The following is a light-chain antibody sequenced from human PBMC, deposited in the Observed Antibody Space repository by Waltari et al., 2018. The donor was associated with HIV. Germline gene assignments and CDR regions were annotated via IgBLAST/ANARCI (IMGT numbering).Light chain of an antibody. J-gene: IGLJ3*02. V-gene: IGLV3-21*04. CDR2: YHG. Sequence: SYVLIQPPSVSVDPGKTATFTCGGDNIGSRSVHWYQQKAGQAPMLVVYYHGDRPSGIPERFSGSNSENTATLTISRVEAGDEADYFCQVWDNNSDHVVFGGGTKLTVL. CDR1: NIGSRS. CDR3: QVWDNNSDHVV.